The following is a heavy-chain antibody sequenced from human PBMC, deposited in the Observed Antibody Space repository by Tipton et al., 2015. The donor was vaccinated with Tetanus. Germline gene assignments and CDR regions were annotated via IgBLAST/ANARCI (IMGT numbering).Heavy chain of an antibody. CDR1: GFTFSSYW. Sequence: GSLRLSCAASGFTFSSYWMSWVRQAPGKGLEWVANVKQDGSEKYYVDSVKGRFTISRDNAKNSLYLQMNSLRAEDTAVYYCARENTAMVTLYYFDYWGQGTLVTVSS. D-gene: IGHD5-18*01. V-gene: IGHV3-7*01. J-gene: IGHJ4*02. CDR2: VKQDGSEK. CDR3: ARENTAMVTLYYFDY.